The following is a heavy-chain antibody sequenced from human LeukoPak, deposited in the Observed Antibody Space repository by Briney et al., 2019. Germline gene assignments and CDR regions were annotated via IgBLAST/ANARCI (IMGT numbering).Heavy chain of an antibody. CDR3: ARGTMVRGVKGENWFDP. V-gene: IGHV4-59*01. Sequence: SETLSLTCTVSGGSISSYYWGWIRQPPGKGLEWIGYIYYSGSTNYNPSLKSRVTISVDTSKNQFSLKLSSVTAADTAVYYCARGTMVRGVKGENWFDPWGQGTLVTVSS. CDR2: IYYSGST. D-gene: IGHD3-10*01. CDR1: GGSISSYY. J-gene: IGHJ5*02.